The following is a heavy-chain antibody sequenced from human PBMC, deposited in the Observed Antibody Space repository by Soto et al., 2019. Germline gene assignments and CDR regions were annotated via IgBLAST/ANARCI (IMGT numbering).Heavy chain of an antibody. J-gene: IGHJ5*02. D-gene: IGHD1-7*01. Sequence: ASVKVSCKASGYTFTSYAMHWVRQAPGQRLEWMGWINAGNGNTKYSQKFQGRVTITRDTSASTAYMELSSLRSEDTAVYYCARDLTGTLSWFDPWGQGTLVTVS. CDR2: INAGNGNT. V-gene: IGHV1-3*01. CDR1: GYTFTSYA. CDR3: ARDLTGTLSWFDP.